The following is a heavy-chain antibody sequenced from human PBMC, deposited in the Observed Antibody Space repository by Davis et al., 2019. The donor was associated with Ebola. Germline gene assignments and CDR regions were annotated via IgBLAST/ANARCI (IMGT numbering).Heavy chain of an antibody. CDR3: AKDIMIRGLDYFDY. Sequence: GGSLRLSCAASGFTFSDYYMSWIRQAPGKGLEWVSAISGSAITTYYADSVEGRFTISRDNSQNTVVVHMNSLRAEDTAIYYCAKDIMIRGLDYFDYWGQGVLVTVSS. CDR2: ISGSAITT. CDR1: GFTFSDYY. J-gene: IGHJ4*02. D-gene: IGHD3-10*01. V-gene: IGHV3-23*01.